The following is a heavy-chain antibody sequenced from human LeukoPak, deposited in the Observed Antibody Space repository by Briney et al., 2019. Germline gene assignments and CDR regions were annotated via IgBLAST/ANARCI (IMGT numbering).Heavy chain of an antibody. D-gene: IGHD3-3*02. J-gene: IGHJ4*02. CDR1: GFIFTNAW. CDR2: IQSKTDGGKT. Sequence: GGSLRLSCAASGFIFTNAWMNWVRQAPGKGLEWVGRIQSKTDGGKTDYAAPVKGRFTISRDDSKSTLYLQMNSLKTEDTAIYYCTTGIRGDWGQGTLVTVSS. CDR3: TTGIRGD. V-gene: IGHV3-15*07.